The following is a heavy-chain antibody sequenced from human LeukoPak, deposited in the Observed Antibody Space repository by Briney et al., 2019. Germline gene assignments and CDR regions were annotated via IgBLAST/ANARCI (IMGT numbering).Heavy chain of an antibody. J-gene: IGHJ3*02. V-gene: IGHV4-34*01. Sequence: SETLSLTCAVYGGSFSGYYWSWIRQPPGKGLEWIGEINHSGSTNYNPSLKSRVTISVDTSKNQFSLKLSSVTAAGTAVYYCARDTSSSWSDAFDIWGQGTMVTVSS. CDR2: INHSGST. D-gene: IGHD6-13*01. CDR1: GGSFSGYY. CDR3: ARDTSSSWSDAFDI.